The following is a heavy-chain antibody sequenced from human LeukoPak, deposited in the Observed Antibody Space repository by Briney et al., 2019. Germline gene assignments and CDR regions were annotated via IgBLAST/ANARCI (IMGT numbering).Heavy chain of an antibody. V-gene: IGHV2-5*01. J-gene: IGHJ4*02. Sequence: SGPTLVKPTQTLTLTCTFSGFSLSTSGAGVGWIRQPPGNALERLALIYWNDDKRYSPSLKSRLTITKDTSKNQVVLTMTNMDPVDTATYYCAHLTFQTLFDYWGQGTLVTVSS. CDR3: AHLTFQTLFDY. CDR1: GFSLSTSGAG. CDR2: IYWNDDK. D-gene: IGHD2/OR15-2a*01.